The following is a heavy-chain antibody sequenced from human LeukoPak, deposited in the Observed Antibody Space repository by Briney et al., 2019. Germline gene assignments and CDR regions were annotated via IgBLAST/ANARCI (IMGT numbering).Heavy chain of an antibody. D-gene: IGHD3-10*01. CDR2: ISSNGGST. V-gene: IGHV3-64D*09. Sequence: GGTLRLSCSASGFTFSTYAMHWVRQAPGKGLEFVSAISSNGGSTFYADSVKGRFTISRDNSKDTLYLQMSSLRAEDTAVYYCAKDLRSLYESGNYGWFDPWGQGALVTVSS. CDR1: GFTFSTYA. CDR3: AKDLRSLYESGNYGWFDP. J-gene: IGHJ5*02.